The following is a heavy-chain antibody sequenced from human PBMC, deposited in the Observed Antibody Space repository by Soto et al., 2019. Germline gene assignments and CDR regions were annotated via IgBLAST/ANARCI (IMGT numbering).Heavy chain of an antibody. CDR2: ISNYNGNT. J-gene: IGHJ4*02. V-gene: IGHV1-18*01. CDR1: GYAFDNYG. CDR3: VRDLQRFSSWYDYLDS. D-gene: IGHD6-13*01. Sequence: QVQLVQSGDEVEKPGASVKDSCKASGYAFDNYGISWVRQAPGQGPEWMGWISNYNGNTNYAQNFLGRVTLTTDRSTSTAHMELRSLRSDDTAVYYCVRDLQRFSSWYDYLDSWGQGTRVTVSS.